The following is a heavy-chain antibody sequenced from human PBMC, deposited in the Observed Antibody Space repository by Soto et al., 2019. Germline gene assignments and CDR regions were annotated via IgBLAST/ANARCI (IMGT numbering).Heavy chain of an antibody. CDR3: ARGGWITMVRGAPIADAFDI. J-gene: IGHJ3*02. D-gene: IGHD3-10*01. Sequence: QVQLVQSGAEVKKPGASVKVSCKASGYTFTGYYMHWVRQAPGQGLEWMGWINPNSGGTNYAQKFQGWVTMTRDTSISPAYRELSRLRSDDTAVYYCARGGWITMVRGAPIADAFDIWGQGIMVTVSS. CDR2: INPNSGGT. CDR1: GYTFTGYY. V-gene: IGHV1-2*04.